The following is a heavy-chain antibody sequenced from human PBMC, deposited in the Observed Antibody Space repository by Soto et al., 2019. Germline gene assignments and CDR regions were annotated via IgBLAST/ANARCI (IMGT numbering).Heavy chain of an antibody. CDR3: ARKPDVATAKVGGGYVFDV. V-gene: IGHV4-4*02. J-gene: IGHJ3*01. Sequence: QVQLQESGPGLVKPSGTLSLTCAASSGSIFTTNWWSWVRQSPGRGLQWIGDIYHSGSPKYNPSPKSRVSISIDKSKVRFVLNLTSVTAADTAVYYCARKPDVATAKVGGGYVFDVWGQGTMVTVSS. CDR2: IYHSGSP. D-gene: IGHD3-16*01. CDR1: SGSIFTTNW.